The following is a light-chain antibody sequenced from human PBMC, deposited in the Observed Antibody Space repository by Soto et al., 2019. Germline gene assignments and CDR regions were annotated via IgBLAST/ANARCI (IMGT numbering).Light chain of an antibody. V-gene: IGKV3-15*01. CDR3: QQYNNWPVT. J-gene: IGKJ1*01. CDR1: QSVSSK. CDR2: GVL. Sequence: EIVMTQSPATLSVSPGERATLSCRASQSVSSKLAWFQQKPGQTPSLLIYGVLTRATGVPVRFSGSGSGTEFTLTINSLQSEDFAVYYCQQYNNWPVTFGQGTKVDIK.